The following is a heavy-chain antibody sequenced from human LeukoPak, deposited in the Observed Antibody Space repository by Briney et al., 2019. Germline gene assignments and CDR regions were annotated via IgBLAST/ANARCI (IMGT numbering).Heavy chain of an antibody. V-gene: IGHV4-31*03. CDR3: ARTYSNFKYYYYYYMDV. Sequence: PSETLSLTCTVSGGSISSGGYYWSWIRQHPGKGLEWIGYIYYSGSTYYNPSLKSRVTISVDTSKNQFSLKLSSVTAADTAVYYSARTYSNFKYYYYYYMDVWGKGTTVTVSS. D-gene: IGHD4-11*01. CDR1: GGSISSGGYY. J-gene: IGHJ6*03. CDR2: IYYSGST.